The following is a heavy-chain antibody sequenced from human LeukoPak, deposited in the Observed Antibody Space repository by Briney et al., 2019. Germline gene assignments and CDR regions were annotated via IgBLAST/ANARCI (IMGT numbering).Heavy chain of an antibody. D-gene: IGHD3-10*02. CDR2: INTDGSST. J-gene: IGHJ6*04. Sequence: GGSLRLSCAASGSIFSSYWMHWVRHAPGKGLAWVSRINTDGSSTSYADSVKGRFTISRDNAKNSLYLQMNSLRAEDTAVYYCAELGITMIGGVWGKGTTVTISS. V-gene: IGHV3-74*01. CDR3: AELGITMIGGV. CDR1: GSIFSSYW.